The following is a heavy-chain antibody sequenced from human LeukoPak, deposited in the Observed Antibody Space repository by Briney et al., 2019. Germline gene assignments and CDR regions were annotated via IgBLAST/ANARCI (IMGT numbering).Heavy chain of an antibody. J-gene: IGHJ6*03. CDR3: AKRVLAYYYYMDV. CDR2: MSGSGGST. V-gene: IGHV3-23*01. D-gene: IGHD6-6*01. Sequence: GGSLRLSCAASEFTFSSYAMNWVRQAPGKGLEWVSAMSGSGGSTCYADSVKGRFTISRDNSKNTLYLQMNSLRAEDTAVYYCAKRVLAYYYYMDVWGKGTTVTISS. CDR1: EFTFSSYA.